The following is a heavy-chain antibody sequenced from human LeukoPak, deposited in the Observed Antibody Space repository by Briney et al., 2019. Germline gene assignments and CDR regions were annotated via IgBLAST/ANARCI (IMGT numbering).Heavy chain of an antibody. CDR3: ARGDLAVAGTPTQFDE. J-gene: IGHJ4*02. Sequence: SETLSLTCAVSGYSISSGYYCCWLRQPPGKGLGWIGSIYHSGSTYYNPSLKSRVTISVDTSKNQFSLKLSSVTAADTAVYYCARGDLAVAGTPTQFDECSQGTLLTVSS. CDR1: GYSISSGYY. V-gene: IGHV4-38-2*01. D-gene: IGHD6-19*01. CDR2: IYHSGST.